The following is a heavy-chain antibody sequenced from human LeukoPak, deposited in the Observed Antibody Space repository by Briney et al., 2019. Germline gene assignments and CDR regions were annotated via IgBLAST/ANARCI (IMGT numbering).Heavy chain of an antibody. D-gene: IGHD2-15*01. Sequence: SETLSLTCTVSGGSISSSSYYWGWIRQPPGKGLEWIGSIYYSGSTYYNPSLKSRVNISVDTSKNQFSLKLSSVTAADTAVYYCARGLYCSGGNCYVFAFDIWGQGTMVTVSS. J-gene: IGHJ3*02. CDR3: ARGLYCSGGNCYVFAFDI. V-gene: IGHV4-39*01. CDR2: IYYSGST. CDR1: GGSISSSSYY.